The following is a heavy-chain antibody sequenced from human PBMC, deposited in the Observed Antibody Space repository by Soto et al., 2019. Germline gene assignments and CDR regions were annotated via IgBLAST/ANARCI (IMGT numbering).Heavy chain of an antibody. J-gene: IGHJ5*02. D-gene: IGHD3-22*01. Sequence: QLQLQESGPGLVKPSETLSLTCTVSGDSISSSSYYWGWIRQPPGKGLEWIGSIYYSGSTYYNPSLWRRVTVSVDTSKNQFSLNLSSGTAADTAVYYCARQRTDYYDSSGYSRWFDPWGQGTLVTVSS. V-gene: IGHV4-39*01. CDR2: IYYSGST. CDR3: ARQRTDYYDSSGYSRWFDP. CDR1: GDSISSSSYY.